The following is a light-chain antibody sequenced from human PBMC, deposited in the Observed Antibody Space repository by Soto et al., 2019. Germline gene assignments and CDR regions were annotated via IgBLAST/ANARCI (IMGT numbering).Light chain of an antibody. CDR2: AAS. CDR3: QQAYGAPPT. V-gene: IGKV1-39*01. J-gene: IGKJ1*01. Sequence: DIQVTQSPSSLSASVGDRVTITCRASQSITTFLNWYQQKPGNAPKLLIYAASSLQTGVPSRFSGSRSGTDFTLTISSLQREDFATYYCQQAYGAPPTFGQGTKVEIK. CDR1: QSITTF.